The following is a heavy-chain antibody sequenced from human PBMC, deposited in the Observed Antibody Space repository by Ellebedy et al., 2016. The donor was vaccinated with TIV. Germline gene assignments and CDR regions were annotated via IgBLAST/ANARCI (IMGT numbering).Heavy chain of an antibody. CDR3: ARGAAGDPFDY. Sequence: MPSETLSLTCIVSGGSISGYWWTWIRQPPGKGLEWIGNIYYSDRTNYNPSLKRRVTISADTSKNQFSLKLSSVTAADTAVYYFARGAAGDPFDYWGQGTLVTVSS. CDR2: IYYSDRT. CDR1: GGSISGYW. J-gene: IGHJ4*02. D-gene: IGHD2-21*02. V-gene: IGHV4-59*01.